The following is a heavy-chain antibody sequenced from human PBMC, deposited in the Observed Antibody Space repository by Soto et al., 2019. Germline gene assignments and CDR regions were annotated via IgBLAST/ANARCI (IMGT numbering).Heavy chain of an antibody. J-gene: IGHJ5*02. Sequence: KTSETLSLTCTVSGASIRSTYWSWIRQSPGKGLEWIGYIYYSGTTNYNPSLKNRVTISVDTSKSQLSLNLTSMTAADTAVYYCARAQFYSGSGNYNNLMFDAWGQGIQVTVSS. CDR3: ARAQFYSGSGNYNNLMFDA. CDR2: IYYSGTT. V-gene: IGHV4-59*12. D-gene: IGHD3-10*01. CDR1: GASIRSTY.